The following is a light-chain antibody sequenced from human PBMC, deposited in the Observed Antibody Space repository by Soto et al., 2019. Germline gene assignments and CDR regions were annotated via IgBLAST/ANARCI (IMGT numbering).Light chain of an antibody. CDR1: HGISNY. Sequence: DIQMTQSPSSLSASVGARVTITCQAIHGISNYLNWFQQKPGKAPKLLIYAASNLETGVPSRFSGSGSGTDFTFTISSLQPEDIETYYCQQYEILPITFCQGTRLEIK. CDR3: QQYEILPIT. J-gene: IGKJ5*01. V-gene: IGKV1-33*01. CDR2: AAS.